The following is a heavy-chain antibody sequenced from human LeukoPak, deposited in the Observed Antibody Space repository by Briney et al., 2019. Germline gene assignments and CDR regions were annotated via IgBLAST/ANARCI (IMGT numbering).Heavy chain of an antibody. D-gene: IGHD6-19*01. Sequence: SETLSLTCDVSGGSITQTNYWTWVRQPPGKGLEWIGEVNLQGSTNYNPSLMRRVAISVDTSANHVSLQLTSVTAADTAVYYCARGVYSSGGDAFDIWGQGTMVTVSS. CDR2: VNLQGST. CDR3: ARGVYSSGGDAFDI. J-gene: IGHJ3*02. V-gene: IGHV4-4*02. CDR1: GGSITQTNY.